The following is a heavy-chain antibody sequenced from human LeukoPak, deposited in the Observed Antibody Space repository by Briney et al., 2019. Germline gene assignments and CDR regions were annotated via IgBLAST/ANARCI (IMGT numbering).Heavy chain of an antibody. CDR2: INQDGRDK. CDR1: GFTFTTYA. CDR3: AGGAGY. Sequence: GGSLRPSCAASGFTFTTYAMHWVRQAPGKGLEWVANINQDGRDKSYVDSVRGRLTISRDNARNSLYLQMNSLRAEDTAMYYCAGGAGYWGQGTLVTVSS. V-gene: IGHV3-7*01. J-gene: IGHJ4*02.